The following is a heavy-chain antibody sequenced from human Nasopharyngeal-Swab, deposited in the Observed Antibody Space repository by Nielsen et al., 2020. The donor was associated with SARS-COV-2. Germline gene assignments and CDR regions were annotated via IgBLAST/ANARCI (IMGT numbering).Heavy chain of an antibody. CDR3: ARLHYYDSSGYPDY. J-gene: IGHJ4*02. D-gene: IGHD3-22*01. V-gene: IGHV3-33*01. CDR2: IWYDGSNK. Sequence: WIRQPPGKGLEWVAVIWYDGSNKYYADSVKGRFTISRDNAKNSLYLQMNSLRAEDTALYHCARLHYYDSSGYPDYWGQGTLVTVSS.